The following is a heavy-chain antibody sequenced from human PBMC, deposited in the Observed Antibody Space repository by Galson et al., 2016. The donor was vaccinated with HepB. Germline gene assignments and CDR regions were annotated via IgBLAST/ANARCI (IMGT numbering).Heavy chain of an antibody. D-gene: IGHD2-15*01. CDR1: GDIFSTQT. J-gene: IGHJ3*02. CDR2: IIPIVGPA. V-gene: IGHV1-69*08. Sequence: SVKVSCKASGDIFSTQTITWVRQAPGQGLEWMGRIIPIVGPANYAQKFQDRVAITADKSTSTVYMDLSSLRSEDTASYFCASTTGYCSGGDCKDAALDIWGQGTMVTVSS. CDR3: ASTTGYCSGGDCKDAALDI.